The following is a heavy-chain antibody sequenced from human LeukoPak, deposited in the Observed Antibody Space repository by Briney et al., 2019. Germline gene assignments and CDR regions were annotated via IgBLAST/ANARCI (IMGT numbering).Heavy chain of an antibody. CDR2: IYYSGST. CDR1: GGSISSYY. D-gene: IGHD2-15*01. CDR3: AREEVVAATNAFDI. Sequence: SETLSLTCTVSGGSISSYYWSWIRQPPGKGLEWIGYIYYSGSTNYNPSLKSRVTISVDTSKNQFSLKLSSVTAADTAVYYCAREEVVAATNAFDIWGQGTMVTVSS. V-gene: IGHV4-59*01. J-gene: IGHJ3*02.